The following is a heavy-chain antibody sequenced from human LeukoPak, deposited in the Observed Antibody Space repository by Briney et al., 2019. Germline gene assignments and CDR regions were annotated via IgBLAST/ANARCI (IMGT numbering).Heavy chain of an antibody. Sequence: ASVKVSCKASGGTFSSYAISWVRQAPGQGLEWMGRIIPILGIANYAQKFQGRVTITADKSTSTAYMELSSLRSEDTAVYYCARGIVVATGQGYFDYWGQGTLVTVSS. CDR1: GGTFSSYA. J-gene: IGHJ4*02. CDR2: IIPILGIA. V-gene: IGHV1-69*04. D-gene: IGHD5-12*01. CDR3: ARGIVVATGQGYFDY.